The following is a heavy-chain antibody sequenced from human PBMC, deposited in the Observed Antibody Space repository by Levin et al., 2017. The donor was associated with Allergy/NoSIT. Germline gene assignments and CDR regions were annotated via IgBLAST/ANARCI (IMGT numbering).Heavy chain of an antibody. J-gene: IGHJ6*02. V-gene: IGHV3-15*01. CDR1: GFTFSNAW. D-gene: IGHD3-22*01. Sequence: GGSLRLSCVASGFTFSNAWMSWVRQAPGKGLEWVGRIKSKTDGGTTDYAAPVKGRFTISRDDSKNTLYLQMNSLKTEDTAVYYCTTDRGGYYDSSGYYGSAYYYYGMDGWGQGTTVTVSS. CDR3: TTDRGGYYDSSGYYGSAYYYYGMDG. CDR2: IKSKTDGGTT.